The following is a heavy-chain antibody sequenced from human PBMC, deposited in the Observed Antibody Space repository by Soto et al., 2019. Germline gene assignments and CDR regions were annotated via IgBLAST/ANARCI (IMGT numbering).Heavy chain of an antibody. V-gene: IGHV3-11*04. D-gene: IGHD2-15*01. CDR3: ARDVGYCSGGSCDLGYYFDY. Sequence: PGGSLTLSCAASGFTFRDYDMSWIRQAPGKGLEWVSCISSSGTAKYYADSVKGRFTISRDNSKNTLYLKMNSLRAEDTAVYYCARDVGYCSGGSCDLGYYFDYWGQGTLVTVSS. CDR2: ISSSGTAK. J-gene: IGHJ4*02. CDR1: GFTFRDYD.